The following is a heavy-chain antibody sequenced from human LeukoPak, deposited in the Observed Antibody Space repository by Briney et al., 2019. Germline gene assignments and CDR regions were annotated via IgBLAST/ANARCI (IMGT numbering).Heavy chain of an antibody. V-gene: IGHV3-9*01. CDR3: ARAMT. Sequence: GGSLRLSWAASGFTFDDYAMHWVRQAPGKGLEWVSGISWNSGSIGYADSVKGRFTISRDNAKNSLYLQMSSLRAEDTAVYYCARAMTWGQGTLVSVSS. CDR2: ISWNSGSI. J-gene: IGHJ5*02. CDR1: GFTFDDYA.